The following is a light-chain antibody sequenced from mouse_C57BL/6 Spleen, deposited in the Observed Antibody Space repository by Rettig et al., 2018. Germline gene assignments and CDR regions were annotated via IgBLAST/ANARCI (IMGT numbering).Light chain of an antibody. CDR2: GTS. V-gene: IGKV4-53*01. Sequence: SSISSSYLHWYQQKSGISPKPWIYGTSNLASGVPARFSGSGSGTSYSLTISSMEAEDAATYYCQQWSSSPPITFGAGTKLELK. CDR3: QQWSSSPPIT. J-gene: IGKJ5*01. CDR1: SSISSSY.